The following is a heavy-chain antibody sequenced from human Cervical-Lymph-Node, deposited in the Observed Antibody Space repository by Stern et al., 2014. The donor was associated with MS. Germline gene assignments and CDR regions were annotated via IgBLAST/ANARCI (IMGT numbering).Heavy chain of an antibody. D-gene: IGHD6-13*01. J-gene: IGHJ2*01. V-gene: IGHV4-34*01. CDR1: GGSFSGYY. CDR3: ARGSPFSSPSNWYFDL. Sequence: QVQLQQWGAGLLKPSETLSLTCAVSGGSFSGYYWSWIRQPPGKGLEWIGEINHSGSTNYNPSLKSRVTISVETSKTQFSLKLSSGTAADTAVYYCARGSPFSSPSNWYFDLWGRGTLVTVSS. CDR2: INHSGST.